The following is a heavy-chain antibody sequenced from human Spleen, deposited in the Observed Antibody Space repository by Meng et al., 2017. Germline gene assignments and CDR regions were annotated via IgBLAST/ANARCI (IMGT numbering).Heavy chain of an antibody. CDR3: ARGPTTMAHDFDY. Sequence: QVPLPHCGAGLFTPSENLSLTCAVYGGSFCVSYWSWIRQPPGKGLEWIGEINHSGSTNYNPSLESRATISVDTSQNNLSLKLSSVTAADSAVYYCARGPTTMAHDFDYWGQGTLVTVSS. CDR1: GGSFCVSY. V-gene: IGHV4-34*01. CDR2: INHSGST. D-gene: IGHD4-11*01. J-gene: IGHJ4*01.